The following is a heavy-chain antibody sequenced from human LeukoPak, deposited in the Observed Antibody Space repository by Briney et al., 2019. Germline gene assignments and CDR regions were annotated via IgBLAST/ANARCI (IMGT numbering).Heavy chain of an antibody. V-gene: IGHV1-18*01. CDR2: INGYNGNR. J-gene: IGHJ6*03. CDR1: GYTFVNYG. CDR3: ARAGMNYYMDV. D-gene: IGHD3-10*01. Sequence: ASVKVSCKASGYTFVNYGISWVRQAPGQELEWMGWINGYNGNRNYAQKLQGRVTMTIDTSTSTAYMELRSLRSDDTAVYYCARAGMNYYMDVWGKGTTVTVSS.